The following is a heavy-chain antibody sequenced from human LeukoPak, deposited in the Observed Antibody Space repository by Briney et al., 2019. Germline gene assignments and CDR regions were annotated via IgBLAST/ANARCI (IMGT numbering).Heavy chain of an antibody. J-gene: IGHJ4*02. CDR1: GGSISSYY. Sequence: SETLSLTCTVSGGSISSYYWSWIRQPAGKGLEWLGRIYTSGSTNYNPSLKSRVTMSVDTSKNQFSLKLSSVTAADTAVYYCARMAPGELEAAEDYWGQGTLVTVSS. D-gene: IGHD6-13*01. CDR3: ARMAPGELEAAEDY. CDR2: IYTSGST. V-gene: IGHV4-4*07.